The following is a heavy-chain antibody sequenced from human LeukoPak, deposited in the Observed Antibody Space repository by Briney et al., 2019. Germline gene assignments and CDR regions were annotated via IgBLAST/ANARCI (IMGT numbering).Heavy chain of an antibody. CDR2: IDQDGSAT. CDR3: ARNPAKVVPAVY. D-gene: IGHD2-2*01. CDR1: GFTFSNYW. Sequence: GGSLRLSCAASGFTFSNYWMSWVRQAPGKGLEWVANIDQDGSATYYVDSMKGRFTISRDNAKSSLYLQMSSLRAEDTAVYYCARNPAKVVPAVYWGQGTLVTVSS. V-gene: IGHV3-7*01. J-gene: IGHJ4*02.